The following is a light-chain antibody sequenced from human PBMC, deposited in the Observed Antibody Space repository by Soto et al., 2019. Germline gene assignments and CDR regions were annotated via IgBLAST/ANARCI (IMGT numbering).Light chain of an antibody. CDR2: VIY. V-gene: IGKV3-20*01. J-gene: IGKJ2*01. CDR1: QSGGRSY. CDR3: QQYDNVPQT. Sequence: EIVGTQSPGTLSLSPGERATLSCRARQSGGRSYLAWYQQKPGQAPRLLIYVIYNRATDIPDRFSGSGSGTDFTLTIIRLESADFAVYYSQQYDNVPQTFGQGTKLEIK.